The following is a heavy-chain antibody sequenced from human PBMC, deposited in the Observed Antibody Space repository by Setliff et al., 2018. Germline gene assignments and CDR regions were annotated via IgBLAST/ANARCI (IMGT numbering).Heavy chain of an antibody. J-gene: IGHJ4*02. CDR3: TTAPLAAASTC. V-gene: IGHV3-15*01. CDR1: GFTFSNAW. Sequence: LRLSCAASGFTFSNAWMSWVRQAPGKGLEWVGRIKSKTDGGTTDYAAPVKGRFTISRDDSKTTLYLQMNSLKTEDTAVYYCTTAPLAAASTCWGQGTLVTVPQ. CDR2: IKSKTDGGTT. D-gene: IGHD6-13*01.